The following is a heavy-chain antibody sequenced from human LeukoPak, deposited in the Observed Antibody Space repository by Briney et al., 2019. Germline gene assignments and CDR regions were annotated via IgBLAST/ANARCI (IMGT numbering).Heavy chain of an antibody. V-gene: IGHV4-59*01. J-gene: IGHJ4*02. CDR1: GGSISSYY. Sequence: SETLSLTCTVSGGSISSYYWSWIRQPPGKGLEWIGYIYYIGSTNYNPSLKSRVTISLGTSKNQFSLKLRSVTAADTALYYCARSEMATILGYWGQGTLVTVSS. D-gene: IGHD5-24*01. CDR3: ARSEMATILGY. CDR2: IYYIGST.